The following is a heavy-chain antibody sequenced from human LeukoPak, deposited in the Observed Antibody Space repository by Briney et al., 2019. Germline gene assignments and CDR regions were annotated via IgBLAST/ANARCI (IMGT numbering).Heavy chain of an antibody. D-gene: IGHD2-21*01. CDR1: GFIFSGYW. V-gene: IGHV3-74*01. CDR3: ARIPPWGGGERVWYFDL. J-gene: IGHJ2*01. CDR2: INSDGSST. Sequence: PGGSLRLSCAASGFIFSGYWMHWVRQAPGKGLVWVSRINSDGSSTTYADSVKGRFTISRDNAKNSLYLQMNSLRAEDTAVYYCARIPPWGGGERVWYFDLWGRGTLVTVSS.